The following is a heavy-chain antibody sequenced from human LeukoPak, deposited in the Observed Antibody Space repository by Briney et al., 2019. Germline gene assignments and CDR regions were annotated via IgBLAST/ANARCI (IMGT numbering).Heavy chain of an antibody. CDR2: IYSSGDP. CDR3: AHGGNSGIYSEN. V-gene: IGHV4-4*07. Sequence: SETLSLTCTVSGASISNHYWSWIRQPPGKALEWIGRIYSSGDPDYNPSLKSRVTMSVGTSKSQVSLKLGSVIAADPAVYYCAHGGNSGIYSENWGQGTLVTVSS. J-gene: IGHJ4*02. CDR1: GASISNHY. D-gene: IGHD1-26*01.